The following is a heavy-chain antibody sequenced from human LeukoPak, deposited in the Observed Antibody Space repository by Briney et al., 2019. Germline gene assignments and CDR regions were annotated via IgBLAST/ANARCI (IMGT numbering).Heavy chain of an antibody. CDR1: GFTFGDYA. CDR3: TNHCSGGSCHY. J-gene: IGHJ4*02. Sequence: GGSLRPSCTASGFTFGDYAMSWFRQAPGKGLEWVGFIRSKAYGGTTEYAASVKGRFTISRDDPKSIAYLQMNSLKTEDTAVYYCTNHCSGGSCHYWGQGTLVTVSS. CDR2: IRSKAYGGTT. V-gene: IGHV3-49*03. D-gene: IGHD2-15*01.